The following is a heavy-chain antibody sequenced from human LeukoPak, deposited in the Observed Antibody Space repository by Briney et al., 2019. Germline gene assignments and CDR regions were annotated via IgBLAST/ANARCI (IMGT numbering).Heavy chain of an antibody. V-gene: IGHV4-59*08. J-gene: IGHJ6*02. Sequence: SETLSLTCTVSCGSISSYYGSWVRQPPGRGLEWLGYIYYSGSTNYNPSLKSRVTISVDTSKNQFSLKLSSVTAADTAVYYCARHNDYYVVGGMDVWGQGTTVTVSS. CDR1: CGSISSYY. D-gene: IGHD3-10*02. CDR3: ARHNDYYVVGGMDV. CDR2: IYYSGST.